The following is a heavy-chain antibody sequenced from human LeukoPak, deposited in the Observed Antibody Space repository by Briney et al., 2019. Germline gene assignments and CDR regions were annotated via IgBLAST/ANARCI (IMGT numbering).Heavy chain of an antibody. J-gene: IGHJ5*02. D-gene: IGHD6-25*01. V-gene: IGHV4-59*08. CDR1: GGSISSYY. CDR2: MYYSGST. CDR3: ARAPRLGPIESGNWFDP. Sequence: SETLSLTCTVSGGSISSYYWSWIRQPPGKGLEWIGYMYYSGSTNYNPSLKSRVTISVDTSKNQFSLKLSSVIAADTAVYYCARAPRLGPIESGNWFDPWGQGTLVTVSS.